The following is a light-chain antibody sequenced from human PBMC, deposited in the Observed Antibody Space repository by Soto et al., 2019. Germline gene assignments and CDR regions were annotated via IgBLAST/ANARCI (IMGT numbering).Light chain of an antibody. V-gene: IGKV3-20*01. CDR2: GVS. CDR3: QHYVNLPPIT. CDR1: QSVSSSY. J-gene: IGKJ5*01. Sequence: EIVLTQSPGTLSLSPGERATLSCRASQSVSSSYLAWYQQKPGQAPRLLIYGVSSRATGIPDRFSGSGSGTDFTLTISRLEPEDFAVYYCQHYVNLPPITFGQGTRLEIK.